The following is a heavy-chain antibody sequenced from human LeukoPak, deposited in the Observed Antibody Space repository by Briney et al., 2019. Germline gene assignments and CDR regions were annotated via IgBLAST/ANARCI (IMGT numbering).Heavy chain of an antibody. Sequence: GGPLRLSCAASGFTFSSYWMHWARHAPGKGLVWVSRINSDGSSTSYADSVKGRFTISRDNAKNTLYLQMNSLRAEDTAVYYCARAGDYYDSSGYLHYFDYWGQGTLVTVSS. CDR3: ARAGDYYDSSGYLHYFDY. V-gene: IGHV3-74*01. CDR1: GFTFSSYW. D-gene: IGHD3-22*01. J-gene: IGHJ4*02. CDR2: INSDGSST.